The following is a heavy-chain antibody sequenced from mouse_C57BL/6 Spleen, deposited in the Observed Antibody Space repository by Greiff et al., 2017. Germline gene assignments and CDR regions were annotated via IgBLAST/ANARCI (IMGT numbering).Heavy chain of an antibody. CDR1: GYTFTSYW. CDR2: IHPNSGST. V-gene: IGHV1-64*01. D-gene: IGHD1-1*01. J-gene: IGHJ3*01. Sequence: VQLQQPGAELVKPGASVKLSCKASGYTFTSYWMHWVKQRPGQGLEWIGMIHPNSGSTNYNEKFKSKATLTVDKSSSTAYMQLSSLTSEDSAVYYCASPYYYGSSYVPYWGQGTLVTVSA. CDR3: ASPYYYGSSYVPY.